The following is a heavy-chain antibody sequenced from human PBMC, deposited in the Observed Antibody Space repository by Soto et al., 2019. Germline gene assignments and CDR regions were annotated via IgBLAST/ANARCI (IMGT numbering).Heavy chain of an antibody. D-gene: IGHD1-7*01. Sequence: GASVKVSCKASGYTFTSYYMHWVRQAPGQGLEWMGIINPSGGSTSYAQKFQGRVTMTRDTSTSTVYMELSSLRSEDTAVYYCARTLRGTGTTSGTSPYWYFDLWGRGTLVTVPS. V-gene: IGHV1-46*01. J-gene: IGHJ2*01. CDR3: ARTLRGTGTTSGTSPYWYFDL. CDR1: GYTFTSYY. CDR2: INPSGGST.